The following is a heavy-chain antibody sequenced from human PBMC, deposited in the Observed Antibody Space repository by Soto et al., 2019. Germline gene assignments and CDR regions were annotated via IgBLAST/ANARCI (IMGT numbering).Heavy chain of an antibody. V-gene: IGHV3-23*01. D-gene: IGHD6-6*01. CDR1: GFTLSSYA. J-gene: IGHJ6*02. CDR3: ARRGKHLVLDGMDV. Sequence: GGSLRLSCAASGFTLSSYAMSWVRQAPGKGLEWVSAISGSGGSTYYADSVKGRFTISRDNSKNTLYLQMNSLRAEDTAVYYCARRGKHLVLDGMDVWGRGTTVTVSS. CDR2: ISGSGGST.